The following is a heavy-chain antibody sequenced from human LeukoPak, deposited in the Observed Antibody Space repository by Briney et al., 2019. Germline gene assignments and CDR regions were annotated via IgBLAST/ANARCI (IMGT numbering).Heavy chain of an antibody. V-gene: IGHV3-66*01. CDR2: IYSGGST. CDR3: ARDRSVAAAGAFDI. D-gene: IGHD6-13*01. Sequence: PGGSLRLSCAASGFTVSSNYMSCVRQAPGKGLEWVSVIYSGGSTYYADSVKGRFTISRDNSKNTLYLQMNSLRAEDTAVYYCARDRSVAAAGAFDIWGQGTMVTVSS. CDR1: GFTVSSNY. J-gene: IGHJ3*02.